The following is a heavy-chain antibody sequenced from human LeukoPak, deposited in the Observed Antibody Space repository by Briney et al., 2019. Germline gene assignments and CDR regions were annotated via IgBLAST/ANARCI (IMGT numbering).Heavy chain of an antibody. D-gene: IGHD2-21*01. CDR2: VSYDGSNK. J-gene: IGHJ4*02. V-gene: IGHV3-30-3*01. CDR1: GFPFSNYA. Sequence: GGSLRLSCAVSGFPFSNYAMHWVRQAPGKGLEWVTFVSYDGSNKYYADSVRGRFTISRDNSKNTLYLQMNSLRVEDTAVYYCVRDTVVMSEFDYWGQGTLVTVSS. CDR3: VRDTVVMSEFDY.